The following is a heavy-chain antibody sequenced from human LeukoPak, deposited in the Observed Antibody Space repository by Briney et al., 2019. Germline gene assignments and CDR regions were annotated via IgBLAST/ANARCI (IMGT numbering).Heavy chain of an antibody. J-gene: IGHJ4*02. CDR1: GYSFTSYW. V-gene: IGHV5-51*01. CDR3: ARRSERYSYMLAHFDY. D-gene: IGHD5-18*01. Sequence: GSLQSSCKGSGYSFTSYWIGWVRQMPGKGLEWMGIIYPGDSDTRYSPSFQPHVTISAAKSIRPAYLQWSRLQASDTAMYYCARRSERYSYMLAHFDYWGQGTLVTVSS. CDR2: IYPGDSDT.